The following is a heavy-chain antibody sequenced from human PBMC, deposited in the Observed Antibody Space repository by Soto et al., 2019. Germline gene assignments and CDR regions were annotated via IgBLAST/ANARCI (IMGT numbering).Heavy chain of an antibody. CDR3: ARGREFDY. Sequence: QVQLQQWGARLLKPSETLSLTCAVYGGSFSGYYWSWIRQPPGKGLEWIGEINHSGSTNYNPSLKSRVTISVDTSKNQFSLKLSSVTAADTAVYYCARGREFDYWGQGTLVTVSS. J-gene: IGHJ4*02. D-gene: IGHD3-10*01. CDR2: INHSGST. V-gene: IGHV4-34*01. CDR1: GGSFSGYY.